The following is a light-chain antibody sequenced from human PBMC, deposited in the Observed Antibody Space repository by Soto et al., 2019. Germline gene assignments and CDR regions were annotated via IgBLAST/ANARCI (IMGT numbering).Light chain of an antibody. V-gene: IGKV3-20*01. CDR3: HQYGDSPQT. CDR2: GTS. J-gene: IGKJ1*01. CDR1: QSVTTSY. Sequence: ESVLTQSPCTLSLSQGERATLSCRTSQSVTTSYLAWYQQKPGQAPSLLIYGTSNRATGIPDRFSGSGSATDFTLTISRLEPEDFAVYYCHQYGDSPQTFGQGTKVDI.